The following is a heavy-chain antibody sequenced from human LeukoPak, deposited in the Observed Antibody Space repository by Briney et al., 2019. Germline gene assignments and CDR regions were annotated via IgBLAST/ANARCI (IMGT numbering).Heavy chain of an antibody. Sequence: PGGSLRLSCAASGFTVSSNYMSWVRQAPGKGLEWVSVIYSGGSTYYADSVKGRFTISRHNSKNTLYLQMNSLRAEDTAVYYCARESRDYYDSSGPTWGQGTLVTVSS. D-gene: IGHD3-22*01. CDR2: IYSGGST. CDR1: GFTVSSNY. V-gene: IGHV3-53*04. J-gene: IGHJ5*02. CDR3: ARESRDYYDSSGPT.